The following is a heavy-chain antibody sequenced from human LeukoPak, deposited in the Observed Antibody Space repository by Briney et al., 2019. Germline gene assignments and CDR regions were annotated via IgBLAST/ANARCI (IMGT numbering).Heavy chain of an antibody. V-gene: IGHV4-31*03. CDR3: ARARYFWGAFDI. CDR1: GGSISSGGYY. CDR2: IYYSGST. J-gene: IGHJ3*02. Sequence: PSQTLSLTCTVSGGSISSGGYYWSWIRQHPGKGLEWIGYIYYSGSTYYNPSLKSRVTISVDASKNQFSLKLSSATAADTAVYYCARARYFWGAFDIWGQGTMVTVSS. D-gene: IGHD3-9*01.